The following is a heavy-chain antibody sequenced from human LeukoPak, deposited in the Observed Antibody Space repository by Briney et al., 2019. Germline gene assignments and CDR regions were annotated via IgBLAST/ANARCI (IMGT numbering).Heavy chain of an antibody. CDR1: GFTFSGSA. J-gene: IGHJ4*02. V-gene: IGHV3-23*01. CDR3: AKDPTAAFDY. D-gene: IGHD2-21*02. Sequence: HAGGSLRLPCTASGFTFSGSAMHWVRQAPGKGLEWVSAISGSGGSTYYADSVKGRFTISRDNSKNTLYLQMNSLRAEDTAVYYCAKDPTAAFDYWGQGTLVTVSS. CDR2: ISGSGGST.